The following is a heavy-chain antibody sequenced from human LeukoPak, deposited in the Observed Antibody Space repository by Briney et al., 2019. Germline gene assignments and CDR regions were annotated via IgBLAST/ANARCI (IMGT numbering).Heavy chain of an antibody. V-gene: IGHV3-7*01. CDR2: IKQDGSEK. CDR3: ARSLGGYSSGFNWFDP. D-gene: IGHD6-19*01. Sequence: GGSLRLSCAASGFTFSSYWMSWVRQAPGKGLEWVANIKQDGSEKYYVDSVKGRFTISRDNAKNSLYLQMNSLRAEDTAVYYCARSLGGYSSGFNWFDPWGQGTLVTVSS. J-gene: IGHJ5*02. CDR1: GFTFSSYW.